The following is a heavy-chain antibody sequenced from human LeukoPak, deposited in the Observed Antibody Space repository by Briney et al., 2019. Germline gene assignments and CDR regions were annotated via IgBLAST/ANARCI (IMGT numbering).Heavy chain of an antibody. CDR1: GFTFSSYA. Sequence: GRSLRLSCAASGFTFSSYAMHWVRQAPGKGLEWVAVISYDGSNKYYADSVKGRFTISRDNSKNTLYLQMNSLRAEDTAVYYCARAAQGRYGRFDYWGQGTLVTVSS. CDR3: ARAAQGRYGRFDY. D-gene: IGHD5-18*01. CDR2: ISYDGSNK. J-gene: IGHJ4*02. V-gene: IGHV3-30-3*01.